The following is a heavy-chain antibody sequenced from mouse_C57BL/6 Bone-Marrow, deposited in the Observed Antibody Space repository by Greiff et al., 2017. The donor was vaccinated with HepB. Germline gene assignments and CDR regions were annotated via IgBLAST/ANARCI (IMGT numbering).Heavy chain of an antibody. CDR3: ASESNYVFAY. CDR2: IDPSDSYT. V-gene: IGHV1-50*01. Sequence: VQLQQPGAELVKPGASVKLSCKASGYTFTSYWMQWVKQRPGQGLEWIGEIDPSDSYTNYNQKFKGKATLTVDTASSTAYLQLSSLTSEDAAVYYCASESNYVFAYGGQGTLVTVSA. J-gene: IGHJ3*01. CDR1: GYTFTSYW. D-gene: IGHD2-5*01.